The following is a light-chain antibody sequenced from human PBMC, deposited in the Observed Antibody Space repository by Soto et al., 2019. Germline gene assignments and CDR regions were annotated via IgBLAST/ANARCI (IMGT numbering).Light chain of an antibody. CDR1: QRINTD. J-gene: IGKJ1*01. CDR3: QQSYSTPWT. CDR2: GAS. V-gene: IGKV1-39*01. Sequence: DFQMTQSPSSLSASVGDRVTITCRASQRINTDLNWYQEKPGKAPKVLIYGASSLQSGVPSRFSGSGSGTDFTLTISSLQPEDFATYYCQQSYSTPWTFGQGTKVEIK.